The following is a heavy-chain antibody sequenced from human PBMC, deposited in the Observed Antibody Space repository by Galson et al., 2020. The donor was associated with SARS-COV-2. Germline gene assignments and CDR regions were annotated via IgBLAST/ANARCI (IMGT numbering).Heavy chain of an antibody. D-gene: IGHD3-22*01. CDR3: ADRGGGWGDNSGRGAFEI. CDR1: GTSLTVRGVH. CDR2: IYWADDK. V-gene: IGHV2-5*02. J-gene: IGHJ3*02. Sequence: KMSGPTLVKPTQTLTLTCSFSGTSLTVRGVHVGWFRQPPGKALEWLALIYWADDKHYSPSLQSRLTVTKDTSKNQVVLTLTNVDPADTATYYGADRGGGWGDNSGRGAFEIWGQGTMVTVSS.